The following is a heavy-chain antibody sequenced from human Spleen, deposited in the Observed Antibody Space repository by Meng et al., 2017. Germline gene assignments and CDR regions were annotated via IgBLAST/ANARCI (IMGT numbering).Heavy chain of an antibody. CDR3: ARVSGYSVRIYLDY. J-gene: IGHJ4*02. CDR1: VGFFIDDY. CDR2: INHTGRT. D-gene: IGHD5/OR15-5a*01. Sequence: WVEGLCKPCAHLSLTCAVSVGFFIDDYWSWVRQPPGKGLEWIGEINHTGRTNYNPSLKSRVAISIDTSNNQFSLNLSSVTAADTAVYYCARVSGYSVRIYLDYWGQGTLVTVSS. V-gene: IGHV4-34*01.